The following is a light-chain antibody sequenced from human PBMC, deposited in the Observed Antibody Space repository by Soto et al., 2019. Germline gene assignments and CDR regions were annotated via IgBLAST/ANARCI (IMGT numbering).Light chain of an antibody. CDR1: QGVSGNY. J-gene: IGKJ2*01. V-gene: IGKV3-20*01. CDR2: AAS. Sequence: EVVLTQSPGTLSLSPGERATLSCRASQGVSGNYLAWYQQKLGQAPRLLIYAASSRATGIPDRFSGSGSETDFTLTISRLEPEDFAVYYCQQYGASPRTFGQGTKVEIK. CDR3: QQYGASPRT.